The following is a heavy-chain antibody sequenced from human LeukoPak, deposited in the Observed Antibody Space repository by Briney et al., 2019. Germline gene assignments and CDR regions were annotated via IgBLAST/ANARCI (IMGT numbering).Heavy chain of an antibody. CDR2: IEGDGSGT. D-gene: IGHD2-15*01. J-gene: IGHJ3*01. CDR1: RFIFSDYA. V-gene: IGHV3-23*03. Sequence: GGSLRLSCGASRFIFSDYAMTWVRQAPGKGLEWVSSIEGDGSGTYYADSVRGRFIVSRDNSKNTLFLQMNRLRAEDAAVYYCAKDSVSQNGIFDPFDLWAKGHWSPSLQ. CDR3: AKDSVSQNGIFDPFDL.